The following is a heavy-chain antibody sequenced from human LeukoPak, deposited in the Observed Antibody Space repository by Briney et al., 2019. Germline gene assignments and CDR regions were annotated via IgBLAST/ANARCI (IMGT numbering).Heavy chain of an antibody. D-gene: IGHD3-10*01. V-gene: IGHV3-7*01. CDR2: IKQDGSEK. Sequence: GGSLRLSCAASGFTFSSHWMSWVRQAPGKGLEWVANIKQDGSEKYYVDSVKGRFTISRDNAKNSLYLQMNSLRSEDTAVYYCARVPKHPHYWGQGTRVTVSS. CDR1: GFTFSSHW. CDR3: ARVPKHPHY. J-gene: IGHJ1*01.